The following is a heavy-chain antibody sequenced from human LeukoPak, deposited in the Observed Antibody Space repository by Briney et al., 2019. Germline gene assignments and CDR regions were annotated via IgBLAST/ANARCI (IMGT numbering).Heavy chain of an antibody. CDR3: ARGHTLSDY. CDR2: INHSGST. Sequence: SETLSLTCAVYGGSFSGYYWSWIRQPPGMGLEWIGEINHSGSTNYNPSLKSRVTISVDTSKNQFSLKLSFVTAADTAVYYCARGHTLSDYWGQGTLVTVSS. CDR1: GGSFSGYY. D-gene: IGHD2/OR15-2a*01. J-gene: IGHJ4*02. V-gene: IGHV4-34*01.